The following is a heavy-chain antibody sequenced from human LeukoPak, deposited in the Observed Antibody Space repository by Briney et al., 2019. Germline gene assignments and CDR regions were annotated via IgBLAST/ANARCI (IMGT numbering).Heavy chain of an antibody. V-gene: IGHV3-7*04. CDR3: ARDPRWNFDY. J-gene: IGHJ4*02. CDR2: IKQDGGET. CDR1: GFPFTNNW. Sequence: GGSLRLSCAASGFPFTNNWMTWVRQAPGKGLEWVATIKQDGGETYYVDSVKGRFSISRDNARDSVYLQMNSLRPEDTAVYSCARDPRWNFDYWGQGTLVTVSS. D-gene: IGHD3-16*02.